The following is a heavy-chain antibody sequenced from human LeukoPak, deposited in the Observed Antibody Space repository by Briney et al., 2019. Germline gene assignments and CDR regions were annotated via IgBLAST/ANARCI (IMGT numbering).Heavy chain of an antibody. Sequence: GGSLRLSCAASGITFSSYWMNWVRQAPGKGLEWVSYINSGGNTIHYAGSVKGRFTISRDNARNSLYLQMNSLRVEDTAFYYCARENRDSNGWSWGQGTLVTVSS. V-gene: IGHV3-48*04. J-gene: IGHJ1*01. D-gene: IGHD6-19*01. CDR2: INSGGNTI. CDR3: ARENRDSNGWS. CDR1: GITFSSYW.